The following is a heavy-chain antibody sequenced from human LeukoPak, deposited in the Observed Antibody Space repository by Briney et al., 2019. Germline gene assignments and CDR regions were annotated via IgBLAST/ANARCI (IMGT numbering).Heavy chain of an antibody. J-gene: IGHJ4*02. CDR2: ISSSSSYI. Sequence: PGGSLRLSCAASGFTFSSYSMTWVRQAPGKGLEWVSSISSSSSYIYYADSVKGRFTISRDNAKNSLYLQMNSLRAEDTAVYYCARAQPDCSSTSCYAGYWGQGTLVTVSS. V-gene: IGHV3-21*04. CDR3: ARAQPDCSSTSCYAGY. D-gene: IGHD2-2*01. CDR1: GFTFSSYS.